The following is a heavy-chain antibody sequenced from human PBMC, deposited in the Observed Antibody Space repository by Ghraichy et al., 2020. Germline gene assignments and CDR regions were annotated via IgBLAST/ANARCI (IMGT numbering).Heavy chain of an antibody. Sequence: SETLSLTCTVSGGSISSSSYYWGWIRQPPGKGLEWIGGIYYSGSTYYNPSLKSRVTISVDTSKNQFSLKLSSVTAADTAVYYCARDPHGSGRQGFDYWGQGTLVTVSS. CDR3: ARDPHGSGRQGFDY. V-gene: IGHV4-39*07. J-gene: IGHJ4*02. CDR2: IYYSGST. D-gene: IGHD3-10*01. CDR1: GGSISSSSYY.